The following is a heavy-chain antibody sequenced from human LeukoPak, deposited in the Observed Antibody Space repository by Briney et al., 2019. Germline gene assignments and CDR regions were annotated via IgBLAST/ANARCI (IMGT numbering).Heavy chain of an antibody. J-gene: IGHJ4*02. CDR2: ISYDGSNK. D-gene: IGHD1-26*01. V-gene: IGHV3-30*02. CDR3: AKIVGATDY. CDR1: GFTFSSYG. Sequence: GGSLRLSCAASGFTFSSYGMHWVRQAPGKGLEWVACISYDGSNKYYADSVKGRFTISTDNSKNTAYMQMNSLRAEDTAVYYCAKIVGATDYWGQGTLVTVSS.